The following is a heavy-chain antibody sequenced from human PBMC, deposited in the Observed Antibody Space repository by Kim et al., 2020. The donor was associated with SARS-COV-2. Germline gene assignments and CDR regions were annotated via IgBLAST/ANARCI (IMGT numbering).Heavy chain of an antibody. CDR1: GFTFSSYG. V-gene: IGHV3-33*01. J-gene: IGHJ4*02. D-gene: IGHD3-10*01. CDR3: ARDKDYGSGSYSITPIIDY. CDR2: IWYDGSNK. Sequence: GGSLRLSCAASGFTFSSYGMHWVRQAPGKGLEWVAVIWYDGSNKYYADSLKGRFTISRDNSKNTLYLQMNSLRAEDTAVYYCARDKDYGSGSYSITPIIDYWGQGTLVTVSS.